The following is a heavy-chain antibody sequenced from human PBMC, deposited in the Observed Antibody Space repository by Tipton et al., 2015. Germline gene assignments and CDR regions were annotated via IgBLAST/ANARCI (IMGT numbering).Heavy chain of an antibody. CDR1: GGSVSSVSYY. CDR3: ARDLEHGMDV. J-gene: IGHJ6*02. Sequence: TLSLTCTVSGGSVSSVSYYWGWIRQTPGKGLEWIGYISQRDGTNYNPSLKSRITISLNTSKNQFSLKMSSVTAADTAVYFCARDLEHGMDVWGQGTTVTVSS. V-gene: IGHV4-61*01. CDR2: ISQRDGT.